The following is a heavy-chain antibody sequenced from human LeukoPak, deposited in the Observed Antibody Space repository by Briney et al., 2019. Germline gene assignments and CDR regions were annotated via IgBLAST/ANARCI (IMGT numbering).Heavy chain of an antibody. D-gene: IGHD5-18*01. V-gene: IGHV3-49*04. Sequence: GGSLRLSCTASGFTFGDHAMSWVRQAPGKGLVWLGFIRSKAYGGTTEYAASAKGRFTISRDDSKSIAYLQMNSLTTEDTAVYCSRGPTQQWLYSGTDVWGQGTTVIVSS. CDR3: RGPTQQWLYSGTDV. CDR1: GFTFGDHA. J-gene: IGHJ6*02. CDR2: IRSKAYGGTT.